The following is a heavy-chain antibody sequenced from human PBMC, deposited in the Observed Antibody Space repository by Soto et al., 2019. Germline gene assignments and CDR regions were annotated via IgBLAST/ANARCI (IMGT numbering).Heavy chain of an antibody. CDR3: ARGVLRYYPYGKDV. CDR2: IYISGHT. CDR1: GDSVSSYY. J-gene: IGHJ6*02. V-gene: IGHV4-59*02. Sequence: QVQLQESGPGLVKPSETLSLSCTVSGDSVSSYYWSWIRQLPGRGLEWIGYIYISGHTNYNPSLKRLVTISRDTSKNQFSLNLKSVTAADTAVYYCARGVLRYYPYGKDVWGQGTTVTVSS.